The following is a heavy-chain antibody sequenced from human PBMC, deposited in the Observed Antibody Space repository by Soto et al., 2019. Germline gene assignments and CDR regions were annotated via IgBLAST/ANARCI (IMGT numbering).Heavy chain of an antibody. D-gene: IGHD3-9*01. CDR2: IYSDGST. Sequence: APGKGLEWVSVIYSDGSTYYADSVKGRFIISRDNSNNTLYFQMNSLRAEDTAVYYGANLQKYDILTGFCPGWGQGTLVTVSS. V-gene: IGHV3-66*01. CDR3: ANLQKYDILTGFCPG. J-gene: IGHJ4*02.